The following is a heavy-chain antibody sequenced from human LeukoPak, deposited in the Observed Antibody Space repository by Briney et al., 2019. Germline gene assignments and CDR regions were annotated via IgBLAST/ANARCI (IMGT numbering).Heavy chain of an antibody. J-gene: IGHJ4*02. D-gene: IGHD6-6*01. CDR3: ARKSSSSRGSVY. V-gene: IGHV3-53*01. CDR2: IYSGGST. CDR1: GFTVSSNY. Sequence: GGSLRLSCAASGFTVSSNYMSWVRQAPGKGLEWVSVIYSGGSTYYADSVKGRFTISRDNSKNTLYLQMNSLRAEDTAVYHCARKSSSSRGSVYWGQGTLVTVSS.